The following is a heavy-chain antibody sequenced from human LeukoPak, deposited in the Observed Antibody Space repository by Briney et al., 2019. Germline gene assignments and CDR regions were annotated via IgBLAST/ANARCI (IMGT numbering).Heavy chain of an antibody. V-gene: IGHV1-69*04. CDR2: IIPIFGIA. D-gene: IGHD6-13*01. CDR3: ARDLPMAAAGNFDY. CDR1: GGTFSSYA. Sequence: GSSVKVSCKASGGTFSSYAISWVRQAPGQGGEWMGRIIPIFGIANYAQKFQGRVTITADKSTSTAYMELSSLRSEDTAVYYCARDLPMAAAGNFDYWGQGTLVTVSS. J-gene: IGHJ4*02.